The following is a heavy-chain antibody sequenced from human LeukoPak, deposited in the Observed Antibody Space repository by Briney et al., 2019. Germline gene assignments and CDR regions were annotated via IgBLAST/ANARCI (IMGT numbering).Heavy chain of an antibody. CDR3: ARVNDRSSWLDY. CDR1: GGSISTNY. D-gene: IGHD3-3*01. J-gene: IGHJ4*02. V-gene: IGHV4-59*01. CDR2: IFYSERN. Sequence: SETLSLTCTVSGGSISTNYWSWIRQPPGKGLEWIGNIFYSERNNYNPALRSRVTMSVDTSKNQFSLSLSSVTAADTAVYYCARVNDRSSWLDYRGQGTPVTVSS.